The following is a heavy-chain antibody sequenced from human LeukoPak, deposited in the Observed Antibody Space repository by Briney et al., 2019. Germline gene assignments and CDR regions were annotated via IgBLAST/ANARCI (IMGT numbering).Heavy chain of an antibody. CDR1: GGSISSYY. V-gene: IGHV4-59*01. CDR2: VHYGGST. Sequence: SETLSPTCTVSGGSISSYYWSWIRQPPGKGLEWKGYVHYGGSTNYNPSLKSRVNISIDTSTNQFSLMQTSVTAADTAVYYCARRHCSGSICFPYYFDLWGQGILVTVSS. CDR3: ARRHCSGSICFPYYFDL. J-gene: IGHJ4*02. D-gene: IGHD2-15*01.